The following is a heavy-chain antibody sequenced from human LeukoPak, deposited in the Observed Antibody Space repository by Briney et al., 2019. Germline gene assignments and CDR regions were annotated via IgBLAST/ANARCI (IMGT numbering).Heavy chain of an antibody. CDR1: EFTFSTYS. D-gene: IGHD1-7*01. Sequence: GGSLRLSCAASEFTFSTYSMNWVRQAPGKGLEWVSYISSSSSAIYYTDSVKGRFTISRDNAKNSLFLQMNSLRAEDTAVYYCARGRSITGTTDLDYWGQGALATVSS. CDR3: ARGRSITGTTDLDY. J-gene: IGHJ4*02. V-gene: IGHV3-48*01. CDR2: ISSSSSAI.